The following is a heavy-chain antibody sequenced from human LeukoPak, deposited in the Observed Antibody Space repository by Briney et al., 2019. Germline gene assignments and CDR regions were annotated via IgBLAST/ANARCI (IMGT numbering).Heavy chain of an antibody. D-gene: IGHD1-26*01. Sequence: KGGESLKISCKGSGYSFTSYWIGWVRQMPGKGLEWMGIIYPGDSDTRYSPSFQGQVTISADKSISTAYLQWSSLKASDTAMYYCASLPPGWDANYYFDYWGQGTLVTVSS. J-gene: IGHJ4*02. V-gene: IGHV5-51*01. CDR3: ASLPPGWDANYYFDY. CDR2: IYPGDSDT. CDR1: GYSFTSYW.